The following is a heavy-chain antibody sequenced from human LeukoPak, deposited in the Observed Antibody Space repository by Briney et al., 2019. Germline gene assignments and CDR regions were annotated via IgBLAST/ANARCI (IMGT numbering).Heavy chain of an antibody. D-gene: IGHD4-17*01. V-gene: IGHV4-39*01. J-gene: IGHJ4*02. CDR3: VSGRGQIPGPYDYGDQIFDY. CDR1: GGSISSSSYY. CDR2: IYYSGST. Sequence: SETLSLTCTVSGGSISSSSYYWGWIRQPPGKGLEWIGSIYYSGSTYYNPSLKSRVTISVDTSKNQFSLKLSSVTAADTAVYYCVSGRGQIPGPYDYGDQIFDYWGQGTLVTVSS.